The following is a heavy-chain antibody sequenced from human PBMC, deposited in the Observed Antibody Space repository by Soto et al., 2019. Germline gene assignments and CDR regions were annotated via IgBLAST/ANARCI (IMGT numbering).Heavy chain of an antibody. J-gene: IGHJ4*02. Sequence: QVQLVESGGGVVQPGRSLRLSCAASGFTFSSYGMHWVRQAPGKGLEWVAGIWYDGSNKYYADSVKGRFTISRDNSKNTLYLQMNSLRAEDTAVYYCARGPIVATTQTFDYWGQGTLVTVSS. CDR1: GFTFSSYG. D-gene: IGHD5-12*01. CDR3: ARGPIVATTQTFDY. CDR2: IWYDGSNK. V-gene: IGHV3-33*01.